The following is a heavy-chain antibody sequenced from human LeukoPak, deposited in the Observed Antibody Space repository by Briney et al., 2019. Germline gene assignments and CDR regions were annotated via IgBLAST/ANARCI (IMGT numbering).Heavy chain of an antibody. CDR1: GFTFSSYA. D-gene: IGHD2-2*01. CDR2: ISGSGDNI. CDR3: AKSDCSYISCYVLDY. Sequence: GGSLRLSCAASGFTFSSYAMSWVRQAPGKGLEWVSAISGSGDNISYADSVKGRFTISRDSSKKTLYLQMNILRAEDTAVYYCAKSDCSYISCYVLDYWGQGTQVTVSS. V-gene: IGHV3-23*01. J-gene: IGHJ4*02.